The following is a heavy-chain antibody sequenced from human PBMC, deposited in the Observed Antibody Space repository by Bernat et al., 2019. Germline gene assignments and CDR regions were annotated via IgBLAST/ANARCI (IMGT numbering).Heavy chain of an antibody. V-gene: IGHV3-53*05. CDR2: IYSGGST. CDR3: ARDYSPPNYYGSGSYKAFDI. Sequence: EVQLVETGGGLIQPGGSLRLSCAASGFTVSSNYMSWVRQAPGKGLEWVSVIYSGGSTNYADSVKGRFTISRDNSKNTLYLQMNSLRAEDTAVYYCARDYSPPNYYGSGSYKAFDIWGQGTMVTVSS. J-gene: IGHJ3*02. CDR1: GFTVSSNY. D-gene: IGHD3-10*01.